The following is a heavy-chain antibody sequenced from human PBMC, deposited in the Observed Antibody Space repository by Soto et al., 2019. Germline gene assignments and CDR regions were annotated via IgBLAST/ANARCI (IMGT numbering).Heavy chain of an antibody. D-gene: IGHD3-22*01. CDR3: ARHKYHSRGLSAY. J-gene: IGHJ4*02. CDR2: IYYSGST. Sequence: PSETLSLTCAVSGGSISSSSYYWGWIRQPPGKGLEWIGSIYYSGSTYYNPSLKSRVTISVDTSKNQFSLKLSSVTAADTAVYFCARHKYHSRGLSAYRAQGTLVIVSS. V-gene: IGHV4-39*01. CDR1: GGSISSSSYY.